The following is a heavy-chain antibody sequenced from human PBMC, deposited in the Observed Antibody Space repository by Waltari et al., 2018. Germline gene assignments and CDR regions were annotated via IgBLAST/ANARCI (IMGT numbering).Heavy chain of an antibody. J-gene: IGHJ4*02. CDR2: MWFEGSDK. D-gene: IGHD2-2*02. CDR3: AKDAFGNTYLDF. CDR1: GFTFSNFG. Sequence: QVNLVESGGGVVQPGGSLRLSCATSGFTFSNFGMHWVRQAPGKGLGWVALMWFEGSDKFYADSVRGRFTISRDNSARTLYLDMDSLRLDDTAMYYCAKDAFGNTYLDFWGQGTLVTVSS. V-gene: IGHV3-30*02.